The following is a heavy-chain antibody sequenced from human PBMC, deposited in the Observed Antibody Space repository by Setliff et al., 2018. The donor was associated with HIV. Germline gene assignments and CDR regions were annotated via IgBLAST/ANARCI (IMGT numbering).Heavy chain of an antibody. D-gene: IGHD6-13*01. CDR3: ARAMSSSWYIDGFDI. CDR1: GGSISGGVHY. J-gene: IGHJ3*02. Sequence: PSETLSLTCTVSGGSISGGVHYWSWIRQHPGKGLEWIGYIHCSGSTYYNPSLKSQVTISVDTSKNRLSLKLSSVTAADAAVYYCARAMSSSWYIDGFDIWGQGTVVTVSS. V-gene: IGHV4-31*01. CDR2: IHCSGST.